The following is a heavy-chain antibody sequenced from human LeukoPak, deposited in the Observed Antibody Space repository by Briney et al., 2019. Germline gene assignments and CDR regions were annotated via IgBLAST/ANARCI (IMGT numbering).Heavy chain of an antibody. Sequence: TGGSLRLSCAASGFTLSSYGMHWVRQAPGKGLEWVAVIWYDGSSKYYADSVKGRFTISRDNSKNTLYLQMNSLRAEDTAVYYCARDPVTGIAAAGTVNWFDPWGQGTLVTVSS. D-gene: IGHD6-13*01. CDR3: ARDPVTGIAAAGTVNWFDP. V-gene: IGHV3-33*01. CDR1: GFTLSSYG. CDR2: IWYDGSSK. J-gene: IGHJ5*02.